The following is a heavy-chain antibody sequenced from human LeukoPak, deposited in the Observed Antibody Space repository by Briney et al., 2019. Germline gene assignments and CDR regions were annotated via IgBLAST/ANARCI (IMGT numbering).Heavy chain of an antibody. J-gene: IGHJ4*02. D-gene: IGHD3-10*01. CDR3: AIGGTYGSGS. V-gene: IGHV3-74*01. Sequence: GGSLRLSCAASGFPFANTWMHWVRHAPGKGLVWVSLINNDGSTTNYADSVKGRFTISRDSAKNTVYLQMNSLRAEDTAVYYCAIGGTYGSGSWGQGTLVTVSS. CDR1: GFPFANTW. CDR2: INNDGSTT.